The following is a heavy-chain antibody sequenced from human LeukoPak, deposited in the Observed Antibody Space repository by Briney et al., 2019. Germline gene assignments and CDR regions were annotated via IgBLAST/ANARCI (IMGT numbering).Heavy chain of an antibody. Sequence: GGSLRLSCAASGFTFSSFGIHWVRQAPGEGLEWVASIQTDGGNKYYADSMKGRFTISRDDSKNTVYMQMNSLRAEDTAVYCCGRDRSWAVDFWGQGALVTVSS. CDR3: GRDRSWAVDF. CDR2: IQTDGGNK. V-gene: IGHV3-30*02. D-gene: IGHD2-15*01. CDR1: GFTFSSFG. J-gene: IGHJ4*02.